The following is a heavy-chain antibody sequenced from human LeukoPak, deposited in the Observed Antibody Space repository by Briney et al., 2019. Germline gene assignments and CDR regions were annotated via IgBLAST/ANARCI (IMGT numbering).Heavy chain of an antibody. V-gene: IGHV1-18*01. Sequence: ASVKVSCKASGYTFKNYGISWVRQAPGQGLEWMGWISAYNGYTKYAQKVQGRVTMTTDTSTSTAYMELRRLRSDDTAVYYCARSAVNRYNWNDDNYYYYYMDVWGKGTTVIISS. D-gene: IGHD1-1*01. CDR1: GYTFKNYG. J-gene: IGHJ6*03. CDR2: ISAYNGYT. CDR3: ARSAVNRYNWNDDNYYYYYMDV.